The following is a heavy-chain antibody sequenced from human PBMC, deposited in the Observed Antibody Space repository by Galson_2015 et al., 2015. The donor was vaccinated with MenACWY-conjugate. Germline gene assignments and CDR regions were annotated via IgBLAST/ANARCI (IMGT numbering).Heavy chain of an antibody. CDR3: ARIWFGEVLEVDG. Sequence: SLRLSCAASGFTFSSYWMHWVRQPPGKGLVWVSRIHGAGSRAEYADSVEGRFTISRDNAKNTLFLQMNSLRVEDTGVYYCARIWFGEVLEVDGWGQGTLVTVSS. J-gene: IGHJ4*02. CDR1: GFTFSSYW. V-gene: IGHV3-74*03. CDR2: IHGAGSRA. D-gene: IGHD3-10*01.